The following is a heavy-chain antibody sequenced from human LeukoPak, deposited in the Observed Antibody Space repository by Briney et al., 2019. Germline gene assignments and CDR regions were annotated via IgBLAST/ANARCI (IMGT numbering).Heavy chain of an antibody. CDR1: GFTFSNAW. Sequence: GGSLRLSCAASGFTFSNAWMSWVRQAPGKGLEWVGRIKRKTDGGTTDYAAPVKGRFTISRDDPKRSVSLQMDSLKTEDTAVYYCVRAGSYDTFDIWGQGTMVTVSS. D-gene: IGHD1-26*01. V-gene: IGHV3-15*01. J-gene: IGHJ3*02. CDR2: IKRKTDGGTT. CDR3: VRAGSYDTFDI.